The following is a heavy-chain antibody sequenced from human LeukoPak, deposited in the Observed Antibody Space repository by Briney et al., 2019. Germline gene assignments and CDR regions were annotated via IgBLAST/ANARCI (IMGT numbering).Heavy chain of an antibody. Sequence: SVKVSCKASGGTFSTYAISWVRQAPGQGLEWMGGIIPIFGTANYAQKFQGRVTMTEDTSTDTAYMELSSLRSEDTAVYYCAADYYDSSGYFDYWGQGTLVTVSS. D-gene: IGHD3-22*01. J-gene: IGHJ4*02. CDR1: GGTFSTYA. V-gene: IGHV1-69*06. CDR3: AADYYDSSGYFDY. CDR2: IIPIFGTA.